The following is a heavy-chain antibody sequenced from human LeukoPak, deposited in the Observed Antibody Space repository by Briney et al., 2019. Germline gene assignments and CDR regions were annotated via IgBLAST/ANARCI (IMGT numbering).Heavy chain of an antibody. D-gene: IGHD6-6*01. CDR1: GFSFDDYG. J-gene: IGHJ3*02. V-gene: IGHV3-20*04. CDR2: INWNGGRI. Sequence: GGSLRLSCAASGFSFDDYGMSWVRQGPGKGLEWVSRINWNGGRIDYVDSVKGRFTISRDNAKNTLYLQMNSLRAEDTALYYCASLAARPDWTSYDAFDIWGQGTMVTVSS. CDR3: ASLAARPDWTSYDAFDI.